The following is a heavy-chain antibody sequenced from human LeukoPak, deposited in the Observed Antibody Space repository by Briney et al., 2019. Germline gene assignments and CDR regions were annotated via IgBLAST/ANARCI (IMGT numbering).Heavy chain of an antibody. Sequence: GGSLRLSCAASGFTFSSYSMNWVRQAPGKGLEWVSSISSSSSYIYYADSVKGRFTISRDNAKNSLYLQMNSLRAEDTAVYYCARDLSVVRGYSYGTGYWGQGTLVTVSS. J-gene: IGHJ4*02. CDR3: ARDLSVVRGYSYGTGY. CDR2: ISSSSSYI. CDR1: GFTFSSYS. D-gene: IGHD5-18*01. V-gene: IGHV3-21*01.